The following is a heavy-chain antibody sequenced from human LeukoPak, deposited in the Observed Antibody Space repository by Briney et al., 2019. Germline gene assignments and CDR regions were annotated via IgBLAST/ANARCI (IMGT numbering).Heavy chain of an antibody. D-gene: IGHD2-15*01. CDR1: GGGFTSYW. Sequence: GAALQISCRGAGGGFTSYWIGGGRRLPGKGREGRGRIYPGDSDTRYSPSFQGQVTISADKSISPAYLQWSSLKASGTAMYYCARPQEYCSGGSCYPDAFDIWGHGTMVTVSS. J-gene: IGHJ3*02. CDR3: ARPQEYCSGGSCYPDAFDI. CDR2: IYPGDSDT. V-gene: IGHV5-51*01.